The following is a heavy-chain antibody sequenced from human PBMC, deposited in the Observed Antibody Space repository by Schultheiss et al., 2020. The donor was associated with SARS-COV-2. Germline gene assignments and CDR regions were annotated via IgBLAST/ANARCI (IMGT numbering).Heavy chain of an antibody. Sequence: SETLSLTCTVSGGSISSYYWSWIRQPPGKGLEWIGYIYYSGSTNYNPSLKSRVTISVDTSKNQFSLKLSSVTAADTAVYYCARPNCGGDCYSGFRGFDPWGQGTLVTVSS. V-gene: IGHV4-59*08. CDR3: ARPNCGGDCYSGFRGFDP. CDR2: IYYSGST. J-gene: IGHJ5*02. CDR1: GGSISSYY. D-gene: IGHD2-21*01.